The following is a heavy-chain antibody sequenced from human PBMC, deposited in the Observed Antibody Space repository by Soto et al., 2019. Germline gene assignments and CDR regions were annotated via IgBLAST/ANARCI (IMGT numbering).Heavy chain of an antibody. V-gene: IGHV1-18*04. CDR2: ISGKNGNT. CDR1: GYTFISHG. D-gene: IGHD2-15*01. CDR3: ARVSSSIVVVPDYGMDV. J-gene: IGHJ6*02. Sequence: QVQLVQSGVEVKKPGASVKVSCKASGYTFISHGISWVRQAPGQGLEWRGWISGKNGNTNNAQKLQGRVTLTTDTSTSTAYMELRSLRSDDTAVYYGARVSSSIVVVPDYGMDVWGQGTTVTVSS.